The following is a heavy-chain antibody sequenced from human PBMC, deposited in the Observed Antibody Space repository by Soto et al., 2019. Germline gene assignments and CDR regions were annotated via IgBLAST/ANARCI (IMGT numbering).Heavy chain of an antibody. CDR2: IKQDGSEK. CDR1: GFTFSSYW. D-gene: IGHD2-2*01. J-gene: IGHJ4*02. Sequence: GGSLRLSCAASGFTFSSYWMSWVRQAPGKGLEWVANIKQDGSEKYYVDSVKGRFTISRDNAKNSLYLQMNSLRAEDTAVYYCARVYGPDIVVVPSNFDYWGQGTLVTVSS. CDR3: ARVYGPDIVVVPSNFDY. V-gene: IGHV3-7*05.